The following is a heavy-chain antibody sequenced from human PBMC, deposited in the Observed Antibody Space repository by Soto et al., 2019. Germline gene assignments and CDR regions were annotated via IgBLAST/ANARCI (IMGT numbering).Heavy chain of an antibody. CDR3: TTLGP. CDR2: TAPMFKQT. J-gene: IGHJ5*02. CDR1: GITVGSFI. V-gene: IGHV1-69*02. D-gene: IGHD3-3*01. Sequence: QAQLVQSGAVVKKPGSSVVVSCKAPGITVGSFIISWVRQAPGQGLEWMGKTAPMFKQTFYARRFEGRVTITAETSANIVYMELTDLRFEDTAVYYCTTLGPWGQGTQVTVS.